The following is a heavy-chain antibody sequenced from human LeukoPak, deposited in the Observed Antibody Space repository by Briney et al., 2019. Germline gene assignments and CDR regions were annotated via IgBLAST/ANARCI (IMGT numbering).Heavy chain of an antibody. D-gene: IGHD4-23*01. CDR3: AKDSRGGNFNWFDP. V-gene: IGHV3-9*01. CDR2: ISWNSGSI. J-gene: IGHJ5*02. Sequence: GGSLRLSCAASGFTFDDYAMHWVRQAPGKGLEWVSGISWNSGSIGYADSVKGRFTISRDNAKNSLYLQMNSLRAEDTALYYCAKDSRGGNFNWFDPWGQGTLVTVSS. CDR1: GFTFDDYA.